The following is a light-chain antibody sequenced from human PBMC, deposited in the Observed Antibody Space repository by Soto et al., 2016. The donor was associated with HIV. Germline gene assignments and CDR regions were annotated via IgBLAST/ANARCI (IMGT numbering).Light chain of an antibody. Sequence: DIQMTQSPPSVSASVGDRVSITCRASQGISSRLAWYQQKPGRAPKLLIYGASSLQSGVPSRFSGSGSVTDFTLIISSLQPEDFATYYCQQANSFPRTFGPGTKVDIK. CDR2: GAS. CDR3: QQANSFPRT. J-gene: IGKJ3*01. CDR1: QGISSR. V-gene: IGKV1-12*01.